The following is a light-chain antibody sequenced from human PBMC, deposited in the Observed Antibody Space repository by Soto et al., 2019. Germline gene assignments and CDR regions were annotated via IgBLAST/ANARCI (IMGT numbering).Light chain of an antibody. CDR1: SSDVGSYNL. V-gene: IGLV2-14*02. CDR3: SSYTSSSTLV. CDR2: EGS. J-gene: IGLJ2*01. Sequence: QSALTQPASVSGSPGQSITISCTGTSSDVGSYNLVSWYQQHPGKAPKLMIYEGSKRPSGVSNRFAGSESGNTASLTISGLQGEDEADYYCSSYTSSSTLVFGGGTKVTVL.